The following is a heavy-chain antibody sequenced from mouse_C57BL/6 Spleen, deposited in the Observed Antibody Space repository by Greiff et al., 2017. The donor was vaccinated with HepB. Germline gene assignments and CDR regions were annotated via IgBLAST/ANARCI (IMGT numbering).Heavy chain of an antibody. D-gene: IGHD2-3*01. CDR3: TSIYDGYYVGY. V-gene: IGHV14-4*01. CDR1: GFNIKDDY. J-gene: IGHJ2*01. Sequence: EVQRVESGAELVRPGASVKLSCTASGFNIKDDYMHWVKQRPEQGLEWIGWIDPENGDTEYASKFQGKATITADTSSNTAYLQLSSLTSEDTAVYYCTSIYDGYYVGYWGQGTTLTVSS. CDR2: IDPENGDT.